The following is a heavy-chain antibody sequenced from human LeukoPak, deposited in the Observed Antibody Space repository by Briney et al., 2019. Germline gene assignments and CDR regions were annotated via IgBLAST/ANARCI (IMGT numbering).Heavy chain of an antibody. J-gene: IGHJ4*02. D-gene: IGHD3-22*01. Sequence: GGSLRLSCAASGFTFSDYYMSWIRQAPGKGLEWVSYISSSGSTIYYADSVKGRFTISRDNAKNSLYLQMNSLRAEDTAVYYCVGYYYDSSQGVDYWGQGTLVTVSS. CDR1: GFTFSDYY. CDR2: ISSSGSTI. CDR3: VGYYYDSSQGVDY. V-gene: IGHV3-11*04.